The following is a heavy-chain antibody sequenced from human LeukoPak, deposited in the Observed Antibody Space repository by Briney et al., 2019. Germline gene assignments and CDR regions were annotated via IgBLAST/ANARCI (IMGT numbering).Heavy chain of an antibody. Sequence: SETLSLTCNVSGVSISSSSYYWSWIRRPAGKGLEWIGRIYTSGSTNYNPSLKSRVTMSVDTSKNQFSLKLSSVTAADTAVYYCARGLYYYGSGSYYNPKRYYYYYMDVWGKGTTVTISS. CDR1: GVSISSSSYY. J-gene: IGHJ6*03. CDR3: ARGLYYYGSGSYYNPKRYYYYYMDV. CDR2: IYTSGST. V-gene: IGHV4-61*02. D-gene: IGHD3-10*01.